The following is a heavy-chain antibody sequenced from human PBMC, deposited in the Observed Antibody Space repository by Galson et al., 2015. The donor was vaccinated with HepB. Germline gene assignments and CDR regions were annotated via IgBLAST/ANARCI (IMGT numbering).Heavy chain of an antibody. CDR3: ARERKWELKHNYYYGMDV. D-gene: IGHD1-26*01. CDR2: ISRSSSYI. J-gene: IGHJ6*02. CDR1: GFTFSSYS. V-gene: IGHV3-21*01. Sequence: SLRLSCAASGFTFSSYSMNWVRQAPGKGLEWVSSISRSSSYIYYADSVKGRFTISRDNAKNSLYLQMNSLRAEDTAVYYCARERKWELKHNYYYGMDVWGQGTTVTVSS.